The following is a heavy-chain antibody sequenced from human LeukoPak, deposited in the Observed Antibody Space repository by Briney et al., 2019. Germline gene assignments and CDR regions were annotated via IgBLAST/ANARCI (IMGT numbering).Heavy chain of an antibody. V-gene: IGHV3-30*02. CDR3: AKTLLTDFRGITSSYKSD. J-gene: IGHJ4*02. CDR1: GFTFNAYT. D-gene: IGHD3-10*01. CDR2: IQNDGGRT. Sequence: GGSLRLSCAASGFTFNAYTMHWVRQAPGKGLEWVAYIQNDGGRTVYADSVKGRFTISRDNSENTLYLQMNSLRAEDTAVYYCAKTLLTDFRGITSSYKSDWGQGTLVTVSS.